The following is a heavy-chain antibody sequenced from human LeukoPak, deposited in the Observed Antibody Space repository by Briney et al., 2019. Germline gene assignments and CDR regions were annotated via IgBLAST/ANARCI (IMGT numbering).Heavy chain of an antibody. CDR2: IRPMNSDV. V-gene: IGHV5-51*01. CDR1: GYNFNTYW. D-gene: IGHD6-13*01. CDR3: ARSRGGSSWRNFDY. J-gene: IGHJ4*02. Sequence: GESLKISCKGSGYNFNTYWVAWVRQLPGKGLEWMGIIRPMNSDVRYSPSFQGQVTISADRSISTAYLQWSNLKASDTAMYYCARSRGGSSWRNFDYWGQGTLVTVSS.